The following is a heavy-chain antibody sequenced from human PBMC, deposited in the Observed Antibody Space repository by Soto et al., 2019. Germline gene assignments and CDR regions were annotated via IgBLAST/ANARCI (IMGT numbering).Heavy chain of an antibody. Sequence: QVQLVESGGGVVQPGRSLRLSCAASGFTFSSYGMHWVRQAPGKGLEWVAVIWYDGSNKYYADSVKGRFTISRDNSKNTLYLQMNSLRAEDTAVYYCARAILGCPLDYWGQGTLGSVSS. V-gene: IGHV3-33*01. CDR2: IWYDGSNK. D-gene: IGHD1-26*01. J-gene: IGHJ4*02. CDR3: ARAILGCPLDY. CDR1: GFTFSSYG.